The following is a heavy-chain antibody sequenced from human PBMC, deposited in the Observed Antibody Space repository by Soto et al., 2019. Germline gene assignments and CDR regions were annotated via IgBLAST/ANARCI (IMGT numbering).Heavy chain of an antibody. V-gene: IGHV1-3*01. CDR2: SNAGNGNT. D-gene: IGHD2-15*01. CDR3: ARARLGYCSGGSCILTWFDP. J-gene: IGHJ5*02. CDR1: GYTFTSYA. Sequence: QVQLVQSGAEVKKPGASVKVSCKASGYTFTSYAMHWVRQAPGQRLEWMGWSNAGNGNTKYSQKFQGRVTITRDTSAGTAYMELSSLRSEDTAVYYCARARLGYCSGGSCILTWFDPWGQGTLVTVSS.